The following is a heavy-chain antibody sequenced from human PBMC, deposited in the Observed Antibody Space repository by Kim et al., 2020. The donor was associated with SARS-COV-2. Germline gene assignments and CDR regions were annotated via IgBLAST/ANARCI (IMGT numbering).Heavy chain of an antibody. CDR3: ARAGKGYFDN. V-gene: IGHV3-74*01. CDR2: RTT. J-gene: IGHJ4*02. Sequence: RTTSTADSGKGRFTIARDNAKNTLYLQMNSLRAEDTAVFYCARAGKGYFDNWGQGTLVTVSS.